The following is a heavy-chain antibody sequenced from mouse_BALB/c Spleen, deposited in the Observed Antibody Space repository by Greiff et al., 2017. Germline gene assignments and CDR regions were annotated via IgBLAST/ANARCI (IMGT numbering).Heavy chain of an antibody. D-gene: IGHD1-2*01. Sequence: EVMLVESGGGLVQPGGSRKLSCAASGFTFSSFGMHWVRQAPEEGLEWVAYISSGSSTIYYADTVKGRFTISRDNPKNTLFLQMTSLRSEDTAMYYCARELRLRLDYWGQGTTLTVSS. J-gene: IGHJ2*01. CDR3: ARELRLRLDY. CDR1: GFTFSSFG. V-gene: IGHV5-17*02. CDR2: ISSGSSTI.